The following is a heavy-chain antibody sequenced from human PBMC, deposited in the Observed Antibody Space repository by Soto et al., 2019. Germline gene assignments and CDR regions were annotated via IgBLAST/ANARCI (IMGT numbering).Heavy chain of an antibody. V-gene: IGHV3-30-3*01. CDR1: GFFFNTYA. Sequence: GGSLRLSCAASGFFFNTYAVHWVRQSPGKGLEWVAVISNDETKKYFADSVKGRVSISRGSSKNTVYLQMDSLRADATAVSYCARSIAVAGLDYWGPGTLVTVSS. CDR3: ARSIAVAGLDY. D-gene: IGHD6-19*01. J-gene: IGHJ4*02. CDR2: ISNDETKK.